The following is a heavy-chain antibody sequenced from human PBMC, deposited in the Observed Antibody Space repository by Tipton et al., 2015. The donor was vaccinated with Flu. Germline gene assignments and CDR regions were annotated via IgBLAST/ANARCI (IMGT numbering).Heavy chain of an antibody. Sequence: LRLSCTVSGGSISSHYWSWIRQPPGKGLEWIGYIYYSGSTNYNTSLKSRVTISVDTSKNQFSLKLSSVTAADTAVYYCATEYRGGGNRYYFDYWGQGTLVTVSS. J-gene: IGHJ4*02. CDR2: IYYSGST. CDR3: ATEYRGGGNRYYFDY. D-gene: IGHD4-23*01. CDR1: GGSISSHY. V-gene: IGHV4-59*11.